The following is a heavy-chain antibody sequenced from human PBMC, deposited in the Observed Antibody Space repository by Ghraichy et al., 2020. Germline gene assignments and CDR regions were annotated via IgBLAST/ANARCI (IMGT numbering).Heavy chain of an antibody. Sequence: SETLSLTCTVSGGSISSYYWSWIRQPPGKGLEWIGYIYYSGSTNYNPSLKSRVTISVDTSKNQFSLKLSSVTAADTAVYYCARDYGGVGAFDIWGQGTMVTVSS. CDR3: ARDYGGVGAFDI. CDR1: GGSISSYY. J-gene: IGHJ3*02. V-gene: IGHV4-59*01. D-gene: IGHD3-16*01. CDR2: IYYSGST.